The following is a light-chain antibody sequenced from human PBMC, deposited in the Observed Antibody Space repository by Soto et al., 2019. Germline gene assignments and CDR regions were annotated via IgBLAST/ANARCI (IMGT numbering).Light chain of an antibody. J-gene: IGKJ1*01. Sequence: ENVLTQSPGTLSLSPGDRASLSCRASQSVSNNYVAWHQQRPGQAPRLLIFGASNRATGVPDRFSGSGSGTEFSLTITSLQSEDFALYYCQQYNNRPPWTFGQGTKVEVK. V-gene: IGKV3D-15*01. CDR2: GAS. CDR3: QQYNNRPPWT. CDR1: QSVSNN.